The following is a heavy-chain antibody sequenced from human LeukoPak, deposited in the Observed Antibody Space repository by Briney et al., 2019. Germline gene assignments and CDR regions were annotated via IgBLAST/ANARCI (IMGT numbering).Heavy chain of an antibody. CDR3: ARDNSVEDTAWWFDP. CDR1: GYTFTSNY. V-gene: IGHV1-46*01. Sequence: ASVKVSCKAFGYTFTSNYMHWVRQAPGQGPEWMGVNSPSGGSTTYAQKFQGRVTMTRDMSTSTDYMELSSLRSEDTAVYYCARDNSVEDTAWWFDPWGQGTLVTVSS. J-gene: IGHJ5*02. CDR2: NSPSGGST. D-gene: IGHD4-23*01.